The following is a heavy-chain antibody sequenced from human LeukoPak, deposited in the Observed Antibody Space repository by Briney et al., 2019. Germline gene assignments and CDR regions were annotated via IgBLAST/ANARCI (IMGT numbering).Heavy chain of an antibody. CDR1: GGSISSYY. D-gene: IGHD6-13*01. V-gene: IGHV4-4*07. Sequence: SETLSLTCTVSGGSISSYYWSWIRQPAGKGLEWIGRIYSTGSTNYNPSLKSRVTMSVDTSKNQFSLKLSSVTAADTAVYYCAREAAAGYYYYYYYMDVWGKGTTVTISS. CDR2: IYSTGST. J-gene: IGHJ6*03. CDR3: AREAAAGYYYYYYYMDV.